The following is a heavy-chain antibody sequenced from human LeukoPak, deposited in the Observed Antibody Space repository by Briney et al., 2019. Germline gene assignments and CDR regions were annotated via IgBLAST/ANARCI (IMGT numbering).Heavy chain of an antibody. CDR2: INSDETGT. CDR1: GLTFSSYW. CDR3: ARDQSGSTSWGYYYGMDV. Sequence: PGGSLRLSCAASGLTFSSYWMHWVRQAPGKGLVWVSRINSDETGTSYADSVKGRFTISRDNAKNSLYLQMNSLRAEDTAVYYCARDQSGSTSWGYYYGMDVWGQGTTVTVSS. D-gene: IGHD2-2*01. V-gene: IGHV3-74*01. J-gene: IGHJ6*02.